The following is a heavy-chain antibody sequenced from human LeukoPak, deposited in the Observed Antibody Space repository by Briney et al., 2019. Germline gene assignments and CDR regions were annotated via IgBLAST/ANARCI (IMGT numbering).Heavy chain of an antibody. CDR2: VRPYNGDP. CDR3: ARPYSANWHPHPYRMDV. Sequence: ASVKVSCNASGDIFRRYGVTWARQAPGQGPEWMGWVRPYNGDPEYAQKFQGRVTMSTDTSTDTSYMELRSLGSDDTAVYYCARPYSANWHPHPYRMDVWGQGTTVIVSS. CDR1: GDIFRRYG. D-gene: IGHD1-1*01. V-gene: IGHV1-18*04. J-gene: IGHJ6*02.